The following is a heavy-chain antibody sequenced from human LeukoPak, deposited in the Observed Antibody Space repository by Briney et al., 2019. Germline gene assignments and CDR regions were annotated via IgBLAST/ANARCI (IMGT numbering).Heavy chain of an antibody. J-gene: IGHJ4*02. Sequence: SLRLXXXASGXTXSSYGMHWVRQAPGKGLEWVAVIWYDGSNKYYADSVKGRFTISRDNSKNTLYLQMNSLRAEDTAVYYCARTYYYDSSGYLGAVDYWGQGTLVTVSS. CDR2: IWYDGSNK. V-gene: IGHV3-33*01. CDR1: GXTXSSYG. CDR3: ARTYYYDSSGYLGAVDY. D-gene: IGHD3-22*01.